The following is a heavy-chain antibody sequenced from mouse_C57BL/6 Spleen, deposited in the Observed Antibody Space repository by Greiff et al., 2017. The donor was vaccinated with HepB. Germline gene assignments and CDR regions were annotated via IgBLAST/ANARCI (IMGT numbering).Heavy chain of an antibody. J-gene: IGHJ1*03. CDR1: GYTFTSYW. CDR2: IDPSDSYT. Sequence: QVQLQQPGAELVMPGASVKLSCKASGYTFTSYWMHWVKQRPGQGLEWIGAIDPSDSYTNYNQKFKGKSTLTVDKSSSTAYMQLSSLTSEDSAVYYCARSIYYYGSSSGYFDVWGTGTTVTVSS. CDR3: ARSIYYYGSSSGYFDV. D-gene: IGHD1-1*01. V-gene: IGHV1-69*01.